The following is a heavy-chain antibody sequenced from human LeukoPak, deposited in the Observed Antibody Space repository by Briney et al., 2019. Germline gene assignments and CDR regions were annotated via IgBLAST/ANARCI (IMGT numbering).Heavy chain of an antibody. CDR2: IDSSNSPI. CDR1: GLTFSSYN. V-gene: IGHV3-48*02. J-gene: IGHJ4*02. Sequence: GGSLRLSCAASGLTFSSYNMNWVRQAPGKGLEWVSYIDSSNSPIYYADSVKGRFTISRDNGKNSLYLQMNSLRDEDTAVYYCARDRCSGGSCYFDYWGQGTLVTVSS. D-gene: IGHD2-15*01. CDR3: ARDRCSGGSCYFDY.